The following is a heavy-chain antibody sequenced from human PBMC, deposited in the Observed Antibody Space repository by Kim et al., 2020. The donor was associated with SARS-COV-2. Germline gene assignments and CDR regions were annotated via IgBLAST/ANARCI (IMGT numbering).Heavy chain of an antibody. D-gene: IGHD3-16*01. J-gene: IGHJ6*02. CDR3: TTDVMWGSPNYYYYYGMDV. V-gene: IGHV3-15*01. Sequence: GRFTISRDDSKNTLYLQMNSLKTEDTAVYYCTTDVMWGSPNYYYYYGMDVWGQGTTVTVSS.